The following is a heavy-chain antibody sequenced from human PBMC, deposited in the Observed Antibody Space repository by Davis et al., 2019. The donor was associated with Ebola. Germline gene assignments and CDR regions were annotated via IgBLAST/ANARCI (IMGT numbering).Heavy chain of an antibody. CDR3: ARDSGYYRFDY. CDR2: ISQDGSAR. V-gene: IGHV3-7*01. D-gene: IGHD3-22*01. CDR1: GFTFTSHW. J-gene: IGHJ4*02. Sequence: PGGSLRLSCAASGFTFTSHWLGWVRQPPGKGLEWVAIISQDGSARNYVDSLKGRFTISRDNAQNSVYLQMDSLRAEDTAVYYCARDSGYYRFDYWGQGTLVTVSS.